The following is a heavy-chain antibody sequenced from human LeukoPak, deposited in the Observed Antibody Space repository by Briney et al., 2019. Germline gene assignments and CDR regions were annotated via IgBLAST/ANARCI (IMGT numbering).Heavy chain of an antibody. J-gene: IGHJ4*02. V-gene: IGHV3-7*01. CDR1: GFTLSDYY. D-gene: IGHD6-19*01. CDR3: ARTFSGWYVES. CDR2: IKEDGSNQ. Sequence: GGSLRLSCAASGFTLSDYYMSWIRQAPGKGLEWVANIKEDGSNQYYMDSVKGRFTISRDSAKNSLYLEMNSLRAEDTAVYYCARTFSGWYVESWGQGDLVTVSS.